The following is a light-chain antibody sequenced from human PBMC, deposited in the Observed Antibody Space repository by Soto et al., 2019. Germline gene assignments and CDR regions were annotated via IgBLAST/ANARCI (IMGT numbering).Light chain of an antibody. J-gene: IGKJ3*01. CDR2: AAS. CDR1: QSISSY. V-gene: IGKV1-39*01. CDR3: QQSYGTLLT. Sequence: DIQMTQSPSSLSASVGDRVTITCRASQSISSYLNWYQQKPGKAPKLLIYAASSLQSGVPSRFSGSGSGTDFTLTISSLQPEDFAAYYCQQSYGTLLTFGPGTKVEIK.